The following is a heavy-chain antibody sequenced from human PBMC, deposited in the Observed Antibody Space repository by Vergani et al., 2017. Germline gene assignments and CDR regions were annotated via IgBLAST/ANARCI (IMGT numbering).Heavy chain of an antibody. CDR2: IYTSEST. D-gene: IGHD6-6*01. V-gene: IGHV4-4*07. J-gene: IGHJ4*02. CDR3: AREYSSSVGFLAY. Sequence: QVQLQESGPGLVQPSETLALTCIVSGGSISPYYWSWIRRPAGKGLEWIGRIYTSESTNYNPSLKSRGTISVDTSKNQFSLKLSSVTAADTAVYYCAREYSSSVGFLAYWGQGTLVTVSS. CDR1: GGSISPYY.